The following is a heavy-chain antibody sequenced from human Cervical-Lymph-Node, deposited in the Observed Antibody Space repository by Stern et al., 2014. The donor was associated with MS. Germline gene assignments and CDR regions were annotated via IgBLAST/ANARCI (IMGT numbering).Heavy chain of an antibody. V-gene: IGHV1-69*01. CDR2: IFPVFGTP. CDR3: ALSSETSDRWYSLGYDL. D-gene: IGHD6-13*01. CDR1: GGTFSKFP. Sequence: VQLVQSGAEVTKPGSSVKVSCKASGGTFSKFPSSWVRQAPGQGLEWMVGIFPVFGTPTYAQEFRGRVTIPADVSTSTVYMELSSLRSDDTAVYYCALSSETSDRWYSLGYDLWGQGTLVTVSS. J-gene: IGHJ5*02.